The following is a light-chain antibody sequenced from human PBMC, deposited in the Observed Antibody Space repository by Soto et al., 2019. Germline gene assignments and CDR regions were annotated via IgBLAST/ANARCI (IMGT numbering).Light chain of an antibody. CDR1: QSVSSSY. Sequence: EIVLTQSPGTLSLSPGERATLSCRASQSVSSSYLAWHQQKPGQAPRLLIYGASSRATGIPDRFSGSGSGTDFTLTISRLEPEDFAVYYGQQYGSSPLTFGGGTKVEIK. CDR2: GAS. J-gene: IGKJ4*01. CDR3: QQYGSSPLT. V-gene: IGKV3-20*01.